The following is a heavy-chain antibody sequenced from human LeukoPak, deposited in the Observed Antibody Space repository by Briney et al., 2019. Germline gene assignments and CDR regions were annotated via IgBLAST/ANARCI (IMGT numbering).Heavy chain of an antibody. J-gene: IGHJ4*02. CDR1: GLIFSNYG. Sequence: GGSLRLSCAASGLIFSNYGMHWVRQAPGKGLEWVAFIRYDGSNTYYADSVKGRFTISRDNSKNTLFLQMNSLRPEDTAVYYCAKAFGVVPYYFDFWGQGTLVTVSS. CDR2: IRYDGSNT. CDR3: AKAFGVVPYYFDF. V-gene: IGHV3-30*02. D-gene: IGHD3-3*01.